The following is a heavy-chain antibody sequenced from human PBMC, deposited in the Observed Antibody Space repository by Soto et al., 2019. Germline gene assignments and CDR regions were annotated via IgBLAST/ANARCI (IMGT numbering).Heavy chain of an antibody. CDR1: GYNFFDYG. Sequence: QIQLVQSGAEVKKPGASVKVSCKASGYNFFDYGVSWVRQAPGQGLEWMGWVSPKSGNTDYARKVQGRVTMTTDISTSTAYMELRGLISDDTGFYYCARGRTVSSIGPLLVWGQGTLVSVSS. CDR2: VSPKSGNT. J-gene: IGHJ1*01. CDR3: ARGRTVSSIGPLLV. V-gene: IGHV1-18*01. D-gene: IGHD1-1*01.